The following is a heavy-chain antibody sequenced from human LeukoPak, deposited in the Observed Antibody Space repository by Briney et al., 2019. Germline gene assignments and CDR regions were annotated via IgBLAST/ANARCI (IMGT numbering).Heavy chain of an antibody. D-gene: IGHD4-17*01. CDR1: GFTFSSYG. CDR2: ISYDGSNK. CDR3: AREVSGDPWYNWFDP. V-gene: IGHV3-30*03. J-gene: IGHJ5*02. Sequence: GGSLRLSCAASGFTFSSYGMHWVRQAPGKGLEWVAIISYDGSNKYYADSVQGRFTISRDNSKNTLYLQMNSLRAEDTAVYYCAREVSGDPWYNWFDPWGQGTLVTVSS.